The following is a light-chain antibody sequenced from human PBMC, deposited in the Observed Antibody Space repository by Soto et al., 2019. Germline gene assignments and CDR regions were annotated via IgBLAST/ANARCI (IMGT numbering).Light chain of an antibody. Sequence: EVMLTQSPGTLSLSPGERATLSCRASQSASSNYLAWYLQKSGQAPRLLIYGASNRATGIPDRFSGSGSGTDFTLTIRRLEAEDCAVYYCQQYDTSPRTFGQGTKVEFK. CDR2: GAS. V-gene: IGKV3-20*01. CDR1: QSASSNY. J-gene: IGKJ1*01. CDR3: QQYDTSPRT.